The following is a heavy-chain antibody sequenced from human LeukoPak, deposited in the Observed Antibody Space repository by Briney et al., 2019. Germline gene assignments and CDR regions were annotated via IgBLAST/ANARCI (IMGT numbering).Heavy chain of an antibody. V-gene: IGHV4-4*07. CDR3: ARDRWDIVVVPAAISWFDP. Sequence: SETLSLTCTVSGGSISGYYWSWIRQPAGKGLEWIGRIYTSGSTNYNPSLKSRVTMSVDASKNQFSLKLSSVTAADTAVYYCARDRWDIVVVPAAISWFDPWGQGTLVTVSS. D-gene: IGHD2-2*02. J-gene: IGHJ5*02. CDR1: GGSISGYY. CDR2: IYTSGST.